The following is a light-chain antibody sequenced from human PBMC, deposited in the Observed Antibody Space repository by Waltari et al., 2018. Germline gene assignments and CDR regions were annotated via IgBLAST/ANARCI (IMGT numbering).Light chain of an antibody. V-gene: IGLV2-8*01. Sequence: QSALTQPPSAAGSPGQSVTISCTGTSSAVGASYHVSWYQQGPGKAPNPMIYEVSKRPSGVPDRFSGSKSGNTASLTVSGLQAEDEADYYCSSYGGNTYHLIFGGGTKLTVL. J-gene: IGLJ2*01. CDR2: EVS. CDR3: SSYGGNTYHLI. CDR1: SSAVGASYH.